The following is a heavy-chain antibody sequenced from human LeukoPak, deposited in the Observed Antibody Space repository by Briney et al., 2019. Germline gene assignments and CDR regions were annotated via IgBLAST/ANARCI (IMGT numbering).Heavy chain of an antibody. Sequence: GESLQISCKGSGYSFSNYWIGWVRQMPGKGLEWMGIIYPGDSDTRYSPSFQGQVTTSADKSINTAYLQWSSLKASDTAMYYCARLYGYYFDYWGQGTLVTVSS. CDR3: ARLYGYYFDY. V-gene: IGHV5-51*01. J-gene: IGHJ4*02. CDR1: GYSFSNYW. CDR2: IYPGDSDT. D-gene: IGHD4-17*01.